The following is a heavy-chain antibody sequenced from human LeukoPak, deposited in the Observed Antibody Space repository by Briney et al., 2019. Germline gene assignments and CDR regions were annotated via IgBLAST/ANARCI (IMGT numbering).Heavy chain of an antibody. CDR1: GFTFSFSA. Sequence: GGSLRLSCEASGFTFSFSAMSWVRQAPGSGLQWVSTIRGSGGSAFYADSVKGRFTISRDNSKNTLYLQMQSLRADDTAVYFCAKNGHCWRIDYYYYMDVWGKGTTVTVSS. D-gene: IGHD2-2*03. J-gene: IGHJ6*03. CDR3: AKNGHCWRIDYYYYMDV. V-gene: IGHV3-23*01. CDR2: IRGSGGSA.